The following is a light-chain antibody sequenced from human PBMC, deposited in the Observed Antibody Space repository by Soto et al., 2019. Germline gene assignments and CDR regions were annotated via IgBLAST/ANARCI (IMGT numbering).Light chain of an antibody. CDR2: EVS. J-gene: IGLJ2*01. CDR3: SSYAGSNNFV. V-gene: IGLV2-8*01. CDR1: SSDVGGYNY. Sequence: QSALTQPPSASGSPGQSVTISCTGTSSDVGGYNYVSWYRQHPGKAPKLMIFEVSKRPSGVPDRFSGSKSGNTASLTVSGLQAEDEADYYWSSYAGSNNFVFGGGTKLTVL.